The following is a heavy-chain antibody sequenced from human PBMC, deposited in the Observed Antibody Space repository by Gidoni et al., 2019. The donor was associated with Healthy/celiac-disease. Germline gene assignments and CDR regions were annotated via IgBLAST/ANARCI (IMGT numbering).Heavy chain of an antibody. J-gene: IGHJ5*02. CDR1: GFSLSTSGVG. CDR3: ANRRRGGGTMVQGVIIDNWFDP. CDR2: IYWDDDK. Sequence: QITLKESGPTLVKPTQTLTLTCTFSGFSLSTSGVGVGWIRQPPGKALEWLALIYWDDDKRYSPSLKSRLTITKDTSKNQVVLTMTKMDPGDTAKYYRANRRRGGGTMVQGVIIDNWFDPWGQGTLVTVSS. V-gene: IGHV2-5*02. D-gene: IGHD3-10*01.